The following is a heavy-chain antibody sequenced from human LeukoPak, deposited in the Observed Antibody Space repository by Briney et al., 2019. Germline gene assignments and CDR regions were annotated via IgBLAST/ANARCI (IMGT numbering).Heavy chain of an antibody. CDR3: ARDSGPDAFDI. J-gene: IGHJ3*02. CDR2: INPNSGGT. V-gene: IGHV1-2*02. CDR1: GYTFTGYY. D-gene: IGHD2-15*01. Sequence: VSVKVSCKASGYTFTGYYMHWVRQAPGQGLEWMGWINPNSGGTNYAQKFQGRVTMTRDTSISTAYMELSRLGSDDTAVYYCARDSGPDAFDIWGQGTMVTVSS.